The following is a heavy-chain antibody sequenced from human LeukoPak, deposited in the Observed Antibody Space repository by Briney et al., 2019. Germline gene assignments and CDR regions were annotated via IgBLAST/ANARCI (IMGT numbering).Heavy chain of an antibody. V-gene: IGHV4-4*07. CDR2: IYTSGST. CDR1: GYSISSGYY. J-gene: IGHJ6*03. D-gene: IGHD3-10*01. CDR3: ARAKEIYGSGSYYPNNYYYYYMDV. Sequence: SETLSLTCTVSGYSISSGYYWSWIRQPAGKGLEWIGRIYTSGSTNYNPSLKSRVTMSVDTSKNQFSLKLSSVTAADTAVYYCARAKEIYGSGSYYPNNYYYYYMDVWGKGTTVTISS.